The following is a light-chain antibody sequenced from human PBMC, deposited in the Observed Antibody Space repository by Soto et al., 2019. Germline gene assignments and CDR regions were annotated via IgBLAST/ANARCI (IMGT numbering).Light chain of an antibody. CDR1: QGITND. Sequence: DIQMTQSPSSLSASVGDRVTITCRASQGITNDLGWYQQKPGKAPKRLIFGASTLQTGVPSRFSGSRSGTEFTLTISSLQPEEFAVYYCQQRTNWPPLTFGGGTKVEIK. V-gene: IGKV1-17*01. J-gene: IGKJ4*01. CDR2: GAS. CDR3: QQRTNWPPLT.